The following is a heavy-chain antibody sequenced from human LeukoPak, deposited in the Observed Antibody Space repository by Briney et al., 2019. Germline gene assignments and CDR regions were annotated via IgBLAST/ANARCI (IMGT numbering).Heavy chain of an antibody. Sequence: SETLSLTCSVSGDSISSGDYYWSWIRQPPEKGLEWIGYISHSGNTYYNPSLKSRVTISADTSKNQFSLKLSSVTAADTAVYYCARELVVTAAFDYWGQGTLVTVSS. CDR3: ARELVVTAAFDY. J-gene: IGHJ4*02. D-gene: IGHD2-21*02. V-gene: IGHV4-30-4*01. CDR2: ISHSGNT. CDR1: GDSISSGDYY.